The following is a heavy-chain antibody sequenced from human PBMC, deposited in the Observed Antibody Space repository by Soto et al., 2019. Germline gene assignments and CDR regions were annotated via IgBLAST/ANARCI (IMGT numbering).Heavy chain of an antibody. Sequence: GGSLRLSCAASGFTLSDYYMSWIRQAPGKGLEWVSYISSSGSTIYYADSVKGRFTISRDNAKNSLYLQMNSLRAEDTAVYYCASPGDGGNSFFYYGMDVWGQGTTVTVSS. V-gene: IGHV3-11*01. D-gene: IGHD2-21*02. CDR1: GFTLSDYY. J-gene: IGHJ6*02. CDR3: ASPGDGGNSFFYYGMDV. CDR2: ISSSGSTI.